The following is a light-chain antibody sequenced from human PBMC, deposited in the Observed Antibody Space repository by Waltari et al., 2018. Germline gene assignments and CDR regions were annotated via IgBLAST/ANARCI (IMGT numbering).Light chain of an antibody. CDR1: DSDVGAYDF. V-gene: IGLV2-14*01. CDR3: SSYTTSSAPGV. Sequence: QSALTQPASVSGSPGQSITISCSGTDSDVGAYDFVSWYQQHPGKAPHLIIYEFSNRPPGISNRFSASHPGNTASLTISGLQAEDEADYYCSSYTTSSAPGVFGTGTRVTVL. J-gene: IGLJ1*01. CDR2: EFS.